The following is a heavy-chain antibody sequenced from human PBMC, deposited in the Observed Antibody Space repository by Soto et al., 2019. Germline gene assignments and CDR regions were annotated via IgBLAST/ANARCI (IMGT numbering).Heavy chain of an antibody. J-gene: IGHJ4*02. CDR3: ARGRYGEY. CDR2: ISAHNGNT. Sequence: QFHLVQSGAEVKKPGASVKVSCKGSGYTFTTYGITWVRQAPGQGLEWMGWISAHNGNTNYAQKLQGRVTVTRDTSTSTAYMELRSLRSDDTAVYYCARGRYGEYWGQGALVTVSS. V-gene: IGHV1-18*01. D-gene: IGHD3-10*01. CDR1: GYTFTTYG.